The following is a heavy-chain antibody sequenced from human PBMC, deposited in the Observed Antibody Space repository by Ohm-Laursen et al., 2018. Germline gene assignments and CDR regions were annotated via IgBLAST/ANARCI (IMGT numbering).Heavy chain of an antibody. D-gene: IGHD5-24*01. CDR1: GGSINVYY. V-gene: IGHV4-59*12. J-gene: IGHJ5*02. CDR2: IFDSGTT. CDR3: ARVSRGTLQSP. Sequence: SDTLSLTCTVSGGSINVYYWSWIRQTPGKGLEWIGYIFDSGTTNYHPSLRGRVTMSLDTSKSQLSLKLRSVTAADTALYYCARVSRGTLQSPWGQGTLVTVSS.